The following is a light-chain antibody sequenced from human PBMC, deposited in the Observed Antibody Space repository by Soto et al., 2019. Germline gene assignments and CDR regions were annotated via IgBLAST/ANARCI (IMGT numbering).Light chain of an antibody. CDR3: SAYAGSNNFV. CDR1: SSDVGGYNY. CDR2: EVS. J-gene: IGLJ2*01. Sequence: QSALTQPPSASGSPGQSVTISCTGTSSDVGGYNYVSWYQHYPGKAPKVMIYEVSKRPSGVPDRCSDSKSGTTAALTVSELQDEDDDDYASSAYAGSNNFVFGGGTKLTVL. V-gene: IGLV2-8*01.